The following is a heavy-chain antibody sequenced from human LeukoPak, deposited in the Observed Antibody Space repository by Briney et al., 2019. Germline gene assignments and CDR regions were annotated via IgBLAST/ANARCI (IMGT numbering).Heavy chain of an antibody. Sequence: GASVKVSCKASGYTFTSYGISWVRQAPGQGLEWMGWISAYNGNTNYAQRLQGRVTMTTDTSTSTAYMELRSLRSDDTAVYCCARYPAMGYCSGGSCPHFDYWGQGTLVTVSS. CDR1: GYTFTSYG. CDR3: ARYPAMGYCSGGSCPHFDY. J-gene: IGHJ4*02. D-gene: IGHD2-15*01. V-gene: IGHV1-18*01. CDR2: ISAYNGNT.